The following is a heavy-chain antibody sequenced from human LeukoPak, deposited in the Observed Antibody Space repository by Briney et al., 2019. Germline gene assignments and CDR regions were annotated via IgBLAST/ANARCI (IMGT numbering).Heavy chain of an antibody. CDR3: ARDLFGSRATIDY. CDR1: GFTFGSYN. J-gene: IGHJ4*02. Sequence: PGGSLRLSCAASGFTFGSYNMNWVRQAPGKGLEWVSSITSSSNYIYFGDSVKGRFTISRDNAKNSLYLQMNSLRAEDTAVYYCARDLFGSRATIDYWGQGTLVTVSS. D-gene: IGHD5-12*01. V-gene: IGHV3-21*01. CDR2: ITSSSNYI.